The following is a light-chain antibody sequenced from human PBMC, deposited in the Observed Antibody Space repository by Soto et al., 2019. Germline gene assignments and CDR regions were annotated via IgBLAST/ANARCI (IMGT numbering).Light chain of an antibody. CDR3: QQYGSSPTT. V-gene: IGKV3-20*01. J-gene: IGKJ1*01. CDR1: QSVTNSF. Sequence: EIVLAQSPGTLSLSPGERATLSCRSSQSVTNSFLAWYQQKPGQAPRLLIYGASRRATGITDRFTGSGSGTDFTLTISRLEPEDFAVYFCQQYGSSPTTFGQGTK. CDR2: GAS.